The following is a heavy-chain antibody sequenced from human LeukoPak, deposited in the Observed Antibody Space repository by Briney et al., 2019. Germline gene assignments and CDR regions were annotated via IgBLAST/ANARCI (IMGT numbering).Heavy chain of an antibody. Sequence: PGGSLRLSCVVSGFSISYSYMSWVRQAPGKGLEWVSLIYSAGDSYYADSVKGRFIISKDSSKNTVYLQMNRQRPEDTAVYYCASHYCSAGSCYFDGWGQGTLVAVSS. D-gene: IGHD2-8*02. CDR3: ASHYCSAGSCYFDG. CDR1: GFSISYSY. J-gene: IGHJ4*02. V-gene: IGHV3-53*01. CDR2: IYSAGDS.